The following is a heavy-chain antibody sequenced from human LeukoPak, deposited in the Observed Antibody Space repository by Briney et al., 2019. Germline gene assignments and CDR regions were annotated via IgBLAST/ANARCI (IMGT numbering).Heavy chain of an antibody. CDR1: GGSISSGSYY. CDR2: IYTSGST. D-gene: IGHD2-15*01. CDR3: AREVVAATGDWFDP. V-gene: IGHV4-61*02. Sequence: SQTLSLTCTVSGGSISSGSYYWSWIRQPAGKGLEWIGRIYTSGSTNYNPSLKSRVTISVDTSKNQFSLKLSSVTAADTAVYYCAREVVAATGDWFDPWGQGTLVTVSS. J-gene: IGHJ5*02.